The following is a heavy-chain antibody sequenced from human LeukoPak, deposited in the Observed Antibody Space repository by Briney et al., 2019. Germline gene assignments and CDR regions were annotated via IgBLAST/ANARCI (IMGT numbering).Heavy chain of an antibody. J-gene: IGHJ6*03. D-gene: IGHD3-22*01. V-gene: IGHV1-69*05. CDR2: SIPIFGTA. CDR1: GGTFSSYA. Sequence: SVKVSGKASGGTFSSYAISWVRQAPGQGLEWMGGSIPIFGTANYAQKFQGRVTITTDESTSTAYMELSSLRSEDTAVYYCARVRDSSVYYTYYYYMDVWGKGTTVTVSS. CDR3: ARVRDSSVYYTYYYYMDV.